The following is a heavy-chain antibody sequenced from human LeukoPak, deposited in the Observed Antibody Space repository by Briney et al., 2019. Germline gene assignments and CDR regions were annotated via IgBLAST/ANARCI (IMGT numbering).Heavy chain of an antibody. Sequence: SSETLSLTCTVSGGSISSYYWSWIRQPPGEGLEWIGYIYYSGSTNYNPSLKSRVTISVDTSKNQFSLKLSSVTAADTAVYYCARTRGSCSGGSCYPFDYWGQGTLVTVSS. V-gene: IGHV4-59*08. CDR1: GGSISSYY. D-gene: IGHD2-15*01. CDR3: ARTRGSCSGGSCYPFDY. CDR2: IYYSGST. J-gene: IGHJ4*02.